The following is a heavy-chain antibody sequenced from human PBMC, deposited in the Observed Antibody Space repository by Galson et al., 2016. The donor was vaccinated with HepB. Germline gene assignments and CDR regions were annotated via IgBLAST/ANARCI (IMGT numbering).Heavy chain of an antibody. J-gene: IGHJ6*02. V-gene: IGHV4-31*11. CDR1: GGSISSVGYY. CDR3: AREGFWSGFSADRADYTGMVV. Sequence: TLSLTCAVSGGSISSVGYYWSWTRQHPGKGLEWLGYIYHSGSTYYNPSLKSRVAFSIDTSKNHLLLTLTSVTAADTAVYYCAREGFWSGFSADRADYTGMVVWGQGTTVIVSS. D-gene: IGHD3-3*01. CDR2: IYHSGST.